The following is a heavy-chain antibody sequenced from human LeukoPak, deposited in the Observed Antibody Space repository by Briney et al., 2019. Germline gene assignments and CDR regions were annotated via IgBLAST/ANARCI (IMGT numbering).Heavy chain of an antibody. J-gene: IGHJ3*02. CDR2: IDYSGST. Sequence: SETLSLTCAVYGGSFSGYYWSWIRQPPGKGLEWIGYIDYSGSTNYNPSLKSRVTIPVDTSKNQFSLKLSSVTAADTAVYYCARVGGYDYVWGSPSDAFDIWGQGTMVTVSS. CDR1: GGSFSGYY. CDR3: ARVGGYDYVWGSPSDAFDI. V-gene: IGHV4-59*01. D-gene: IGHD3-16*01.